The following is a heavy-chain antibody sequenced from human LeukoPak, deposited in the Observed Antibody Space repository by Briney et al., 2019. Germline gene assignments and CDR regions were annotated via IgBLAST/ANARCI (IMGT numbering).Heavy chain of an antibody. CDR1: GYMFTGYY. CDR3: ARALVVPAAPDLYYYYGMDV. V-gene: IGHV1-2*02. CDR2: IHLYSGGT. Sequence: ASVNVSCNAAGYMFTGYYMQWLRQAAGQGLKCGGWIHLYSGGTKYAQKFQGRVTMTRDTSISTAYMELSRLRSDDTAVYYCARALVVPAAPDLYYYYGMDVWGQGTTVTVSS. D-gene: IGHD2-2*01. J-gene: IGHJ6*02.